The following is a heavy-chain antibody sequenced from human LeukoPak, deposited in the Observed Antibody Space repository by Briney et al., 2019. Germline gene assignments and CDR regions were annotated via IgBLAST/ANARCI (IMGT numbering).Heavy chain of an antibody. J-gene: IGHJ4*02. CDR1: GFTFTDHY. V-gene: IGHV3-7*01. CDR2: IKQDGSEK. D-gene: IGHD4-17*01. CDR3: ARADYGDYYFDY. Sequence: GGFLRLSCAASGFTFTDHYMSWVRQAPGKGLEWVANIKQDGSEKYYVDSVKGRFTISRDNAKNSLYLQMNSLRAEDTAVYYCARADYGDYYFDYWGQGTLVTVS.